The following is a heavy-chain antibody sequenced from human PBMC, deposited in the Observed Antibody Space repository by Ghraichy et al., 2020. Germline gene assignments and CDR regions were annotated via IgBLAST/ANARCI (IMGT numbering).Heavy chain of an antibody. V-gene: IGHV3-48*01. D-gene: IGHD2-21*02. CDR3: ARDIPRALIVVVTGADAFDY. CDR2: ISSSSSTI. CDR1: GFTFSSYS. J-gene: IGHJ4*02. Sequence: GGSLRLSCAASGFTFSSYSMNWVRQAPGKGLEWVSYISSSSSTIYYADSVKGRFTISRDNAKNSLYLQMNSLRAEDTAVYYCARDIPRALIVVVTGADAFDYWGQGTLVTVSS.